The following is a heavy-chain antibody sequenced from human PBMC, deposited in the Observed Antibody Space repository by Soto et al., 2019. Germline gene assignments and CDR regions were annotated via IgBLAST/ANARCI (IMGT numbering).Heavy chain of an antibody. D-gene: IGHD3-16*01. CDR3: ARDRRDYPYFFDY. CDR2: INHSGST. Sequence: SETLSLTCAVYGGSFSGYYWSWIRQPPGKGLEWIGEINHSGSTNYNPSLKSRVTISVDTSKNQFSLRLTSVTAADTAIYYCARDRRDYPYFFDYWGQGALVTVSS. CDR1: GGSFSGYY. V-gene: IGHV4-34*01. J-gene: IGHJ4*02.